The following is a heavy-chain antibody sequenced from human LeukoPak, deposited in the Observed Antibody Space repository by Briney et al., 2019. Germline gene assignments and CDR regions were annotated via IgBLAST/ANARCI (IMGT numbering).Heavy chain of an antibody. D-gene: IGHD6-13*01. V-gene: IGHV3-15*01. CDR1: GFTFSAAW. CDR3: TTVGSSWGFDY. J-gene: IGHJ4*02. CDR2: IKSRTDGGTT. Sequence: GGSLRLSCVASGFTFSAAWMTWVRQAPGEGLECVGRIKSRTDGGTTDYATPVKSRFAISRDDSKNTLYLQMNSLKIEDTGVYYCTTVGSSWGFDYWGQGTLVTVSS.